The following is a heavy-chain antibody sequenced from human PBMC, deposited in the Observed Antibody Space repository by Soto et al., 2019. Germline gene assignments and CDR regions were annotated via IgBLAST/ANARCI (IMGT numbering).Heavy chain of an antibody. CDR2: IVVGSGNT. CDR1: RFTFGSSA. Sequence: ASVKVSCKASRFTFGSSALQWVRQARGQRLEWIGWIVVGSGNTNYAQKFQERVTITRDMSTSTAYMEMSSLTSEDTGLYYCAAKGVTWPAFDFWGQGTPVLVSS. V-gene: IGHV1-58*01. D-gene: IGHD2-8*01. CDR3: AAKGVTWPAFDF. J-gene: IGHJ4*02.